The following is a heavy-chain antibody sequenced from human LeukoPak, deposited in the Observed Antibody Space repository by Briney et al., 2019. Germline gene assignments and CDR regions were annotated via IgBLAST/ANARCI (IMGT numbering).Heavy chain of an antibody. V-gene: IGHV4-38-2*02. Sequence: SETLSLTCTVSGNSISSGYHYWGWIRQPPGKGLEWIGSIYHSGNSYYNPSLKSRVTISVDTSKNQFSLKLSSVTAADTAVYYCARVDGSGSYSFFDYWGQGTLVTVSS. CDR3: ARVDGSGSYSFFDY. J-gene: IGHJ4*02. CDR1: GNSISSGYHY. CDR2: IYHSGNS. D-gene: IGHD3-10*01.